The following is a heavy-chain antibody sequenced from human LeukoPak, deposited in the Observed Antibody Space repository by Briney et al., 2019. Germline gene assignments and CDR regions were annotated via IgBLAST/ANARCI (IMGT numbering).Heavy chain of an antibody. V-gene: IGHV5-51*01. J-gene: IGHJ4*02. D-gene: IGHD3-10*01. CDR2: IYPGDSDT. CDR3: ARHGPRGLLWLGELG. CDR1: GYSFTSYW. Sequence: PGESLKISCKGSGYSFTSYWIGWVRQMPGKGLEWMGIIYPGDSDTRYSPSFQGQVTISADKSISTAYLQWSSLKASDTAMYYCARHGPRGLLWLGELGWGQGTLVTVSS.